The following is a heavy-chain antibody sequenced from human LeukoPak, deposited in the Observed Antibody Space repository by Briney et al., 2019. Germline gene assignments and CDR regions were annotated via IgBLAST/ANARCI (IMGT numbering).Heavy chain of an antibody. CDR2: ISWDGGST. J-gene: IGHJ5*02. CDR3: ARDATPFYSSIAARGWFDP. CDR1: GFTFDDYA. V-gene: IGHV3-43D*03. Sequence: GGSLRLSCAASGFTFDDYAMHWVRQAPGKGLEWVSLISWDGGSTYYADSVKGRFTISRDNAKNSLYLQMNSLRAEDTALYYCARDATPFYSSIAARGWFDPWGQGALVTVSS. D-gene: IGHD6-6*01.